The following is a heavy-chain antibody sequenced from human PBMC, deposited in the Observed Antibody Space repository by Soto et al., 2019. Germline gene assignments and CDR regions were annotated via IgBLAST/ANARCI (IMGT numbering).Heavy chain of an antibody. D-gene: IGHD2-8*02. Sequence: SETLSLTCAVYGGSFSGYDWTWIRQPPGTGLEWIGEINHSGSSNYNPSLKSRVTISVDTSKNQFSLKLTSVTAADAAVYYCARDKITGLFDYWGQGTLVS. J-gene: IGHJ4*02. CDR2: INHSGSS. CDR3: ARDKITGLFDY. V-gene: IGHV4-34*01. CDR1: GGSFSGYD.